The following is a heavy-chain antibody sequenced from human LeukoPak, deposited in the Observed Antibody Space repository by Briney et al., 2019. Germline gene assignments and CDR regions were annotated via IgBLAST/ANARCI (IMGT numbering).Heavy chain of an antibody. J-gene: IGHJ4*02. Sequence: GGSLRLSCAASGFTFSDYYMSWIRQAPGKGLEWVSYISSSGSTIYYADSVRGRFTISRDNAKNSLYLQMNSLRAEDTAFYYCTRDQHLYSGYAETWGQGTLVTVSS. CDR1: GFTFSDYY. CDR2: ISSSGSTI. V-gene: IGHV3-11*01. CDR3: TRDQHLYSGYAET. D-gene: IGHD5-12*01.